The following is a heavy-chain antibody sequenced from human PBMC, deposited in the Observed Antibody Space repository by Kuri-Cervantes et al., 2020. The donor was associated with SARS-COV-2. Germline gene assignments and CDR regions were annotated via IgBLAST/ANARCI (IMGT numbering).Heavy chain of an antibody. CDR3: ARTNRGYSYGYGY. CDR1: GGSFSDYY. Sequence: GSLRLSCAVYGGSFSDYYWSWVRQPPGKGLEWIGEINHSGNTNYDPSLKSRVSMSVDTSKNQFSLKLSSVTAADTAVYYCARTNRGYSYGYGYWGQGTLVTVSS. CDR2: INHSGNT. V-gene: IGHV4-34*01. D-gene: IGHD5-18*01. J-gene: IGHJ4*02.